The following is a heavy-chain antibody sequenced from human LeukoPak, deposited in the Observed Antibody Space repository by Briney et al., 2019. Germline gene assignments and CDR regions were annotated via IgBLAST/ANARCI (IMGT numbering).Heavy chain of an antibody. D-gene: IGHD5-12*01. CDR3: GRDRGWLRSVDY. CDR2: ISYDGSNK. CDR1: GFTFSNYG. V-gene: IGHV3-30-3*01. J-gene: IGHJ4*02. Sequence: PGRSLRLSCAASGFTFSNYGMHWVRQAPGKGLEWVTIISYDGSNKHYADSVKGRFTISRDNSKNTLYLQMNSLRPEDTAVYYCGRDRGWLRSVDYWGQGTLVTVSS.